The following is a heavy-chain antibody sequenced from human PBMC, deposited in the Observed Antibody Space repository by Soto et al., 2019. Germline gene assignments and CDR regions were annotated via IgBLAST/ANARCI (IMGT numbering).Heavy chain of an antibody. Sequence: QVQLVQSGAEVKKPGASVKVSCKASGYTFTSYGISWVRQAPRQGLEWMGWISVYNGNTNYAQKLQGRVTMTTDTSQSTAYMELRSLRSADTAVYYCARDALSYGLDVWGQGTTVTVSS. CDR1: GYTFTSYG. V-gene: IGHV1-18*04. CDR3: ARDALSYGLDV. CDR2: ISVYNGNT. J-gene: IGHJ6*02.